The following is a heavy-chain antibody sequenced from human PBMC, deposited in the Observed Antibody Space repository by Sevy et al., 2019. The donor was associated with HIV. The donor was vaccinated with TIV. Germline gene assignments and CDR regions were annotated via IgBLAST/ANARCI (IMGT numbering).Heavy chain of an antibody. D-gene: IGHD1-26*01. Sequence: GGSLRLSCAASGFNVNSNYMSWVRQAPGKGLEWVSVIYSGGSTYYADSVKGRFIIARDNSKNTVYLQMNSLRAEDTAVYYGAREGSGGYEGYFDGMDVWGQGTTVSVSS. CDR2: IYSGGST. CDR1: GFNVNSNY. CDR3: AREGSGGYEGYFDGMDV. J-gene: IGHJ6*02. V-gene: IGHV3-53*01.